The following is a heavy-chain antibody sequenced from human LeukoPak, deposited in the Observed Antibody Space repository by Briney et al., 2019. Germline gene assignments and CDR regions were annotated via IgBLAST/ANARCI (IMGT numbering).Heavy chain of an antibody. CDR3: AKVWEAKAYGSGSYFDY. Sequence: PGGSLRLSCAASGFTFRSYAMSWVRQAPGRGLEWVSGISGSGGNTYYAGSVKGRFTISRDNSKNTLYLQMNSLRAEDSAVYYCAKVWEAKAYGSGSYFDYWGQGTLVTVSS. CDR2: ISGSGGNT. D-gene: IGHD3-10*01. V-gene: IGHV3-23*01. CDR1: GFTFRSYA. J-gene: IGHJ4*02.